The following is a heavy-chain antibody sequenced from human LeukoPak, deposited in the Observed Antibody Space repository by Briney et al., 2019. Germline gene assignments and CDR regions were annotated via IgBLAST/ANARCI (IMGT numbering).Heavy chain of an antibody. CDR1: GGSISSSSYY. Sequence: PSETLSLTCTVSGGSISSSSYYWGWIRQPPGKGLEWIGNIYYSGSTYYNPSLKSRVTISVDTSKNQFSLKLSSVTAADTAVYHCARVTPYCGGDCYSFDYWGQGTLVTVSS. D-gene: IGHD2-21*02. CDR2: IYYSGST. V-gene: IGHV4-39*07. CDR3: ARVTPYCGGDCYSFDY. J-gene: IGHJ4*02.